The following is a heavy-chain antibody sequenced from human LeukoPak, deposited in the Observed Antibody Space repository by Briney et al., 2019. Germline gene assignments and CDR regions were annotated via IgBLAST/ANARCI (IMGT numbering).Heavy chain of an antibody. J-gene: IGHJ4*02. D-gene: IGHD3-10*01. CDR3: AKEYDSGGYGANFDY. CDR1: GFTFSSYS. CDR2: IRFTGSYI. Sequence: GGSLRLSCAASGFTFSSYSMNWVRQAPGRGLEWVSSIRFTGSYIYYADSVKGRFTISRDNSKNTMYLQMNSLRAEDTAVYYCAKEYDSGGYGANFDYWGQGTLVTVFS. V-gene: IGHV3-21*01.